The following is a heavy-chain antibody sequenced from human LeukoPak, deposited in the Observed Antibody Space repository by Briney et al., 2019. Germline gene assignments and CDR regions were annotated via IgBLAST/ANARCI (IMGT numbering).Heavy chain of an antibody. CDR2: IIPIFGTA. J-gene: IGHJ3*02. V-gene: IGHV1-69*05. D-gene: IGHD3-3*01. CDR3: ARDGSGYYPLVAFDI. CDR1: GGTFSSYA. Sequence: SVKVSCKASGGTFSSYAISWVRQAPRQGLEWVGRIIPIFGTANYAQKFQGRVTITTDESTSTAYMELSSLRSEDTAVYYCARDGSGYYPLVAFDIWGQGTMVTVSS.